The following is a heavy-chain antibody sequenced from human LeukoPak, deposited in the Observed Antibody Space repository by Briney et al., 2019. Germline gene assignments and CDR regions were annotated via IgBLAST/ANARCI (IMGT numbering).Heavy chain of an antibody. Sequence: PGGSLRLSCAASGFTFSSYSMNWVRQAPGKGLEWVSSISSSSSHIYYADSVKGRFTISRDNAKNSLYLQMNSLRAEDTAVYYCARRRDSDYWGQGTLVTVSS. D-gene: IGHD2-15*01. CDR2: ISSSSSHI. J-gene: IGHJ4*02. CDR3: ARRRDSDY. CDR1: GFTFSSYS. V-gene: IGHV3-21*01.